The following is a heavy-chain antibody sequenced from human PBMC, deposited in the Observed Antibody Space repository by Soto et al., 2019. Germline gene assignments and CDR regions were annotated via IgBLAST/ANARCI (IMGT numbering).Heavy chain of an antibody. Sequence: ASVKVSCKASAYTFTHYSMHWVRQAPGQRLEWMGSINAGNGNTKYSQKFQGRVTMTSDTSASTAYMELSSLRSEDTAVYYCARRGSREDTDMNNDAFDICGQGTRVTVSS. D-gene: IGHD5-18*01. CDR1: AYTFTHYS. CDR3: ARRGSREDTDMNNDAFDI. J-gene: IGHJ3*02. CDR2: INAGNGNT. V-gene: IGHV1-3*01.